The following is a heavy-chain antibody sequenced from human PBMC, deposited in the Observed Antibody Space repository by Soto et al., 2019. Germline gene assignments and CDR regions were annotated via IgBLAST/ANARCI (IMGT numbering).Heavy chain of an antibody. D-gene: IGHD4-17*01. CDR2: IDWDDDK. CDR3: ARIPDYVEGTDL. Sequence: TLVNPTQTLTLTCTFSGFSLSTSGMRVSWIRQPPGKSLEWLARIDWDDDKFYRTSLKTRLTISKDTSKNQVVLTMTNMDPVDTATYYCARIPDYVEGTDLWGQGTTVTVSS. CDR1: GFSLSTSGMR. J-gene: IGHJ6*02. V-gene: IGHV2-70*04.